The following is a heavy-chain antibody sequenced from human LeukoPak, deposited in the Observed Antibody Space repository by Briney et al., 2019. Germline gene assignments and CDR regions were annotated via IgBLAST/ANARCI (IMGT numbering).Heavy chain of an antibody. CDR1: GGSISSGGYY. D-gene: IGHD3-22*01. J-gene: IGHJ4*02. CDR2: IYHSGST. Sequence: PSETLSLTCTVSGGSISSGGYYWSWIRQPPGKGLEWIGYIYHSGSTNYNPSLKSRVTISVDTSKNQFSLKLSSVTAADTAVYYCARPDDSSGGFDYWGQGTLVTVSS. CDR3: ARPDDSSGGFDY. V-gene: IGHV4-61*08.